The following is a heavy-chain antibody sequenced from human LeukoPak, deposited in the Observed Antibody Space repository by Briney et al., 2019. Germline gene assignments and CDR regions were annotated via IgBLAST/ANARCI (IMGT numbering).Heavy chain of an antibody. Sequence: GASVKVSCKASGYTFSNHGISWVRQAPGQGLEWMGWISCYNGDTMYAQNVQGRVTMTKDTSTRTAYMELRSLRSDDTAMCYCARDPSNSNGYHAHFDSWGQGTLVTVSS. V-gene: IGHV1-18*01. D-gene: IGHD3-22*01. J-gene: IGHJ4*02. CDR1: GYTFSNHG. CDR3: ARDPSNSNGYHAHFDS. CDR2: ISCYNGDT.